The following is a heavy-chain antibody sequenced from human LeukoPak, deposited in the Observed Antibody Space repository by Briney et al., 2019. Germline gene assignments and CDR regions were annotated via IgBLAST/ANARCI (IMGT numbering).Heavy chain of an antibody. D-gene: IGHD6-6*01. CDR1: GVSISSYY. V-gene: IGHV4-4*09. Sequence: SETLSLTCTVSGVSISSYYWRWVRQPPGKGREWLAYIYSSGSTYYNPSLKSRVTLSVDTSKNQFSLKLSSVTAADTAVYYCARHFRSAASQRAFDSWGQGTLVTVSS. CDR3: ARHFRSAASQRAFDS. J-gene: IGHJ4*02. CDR2: IYSSGST.